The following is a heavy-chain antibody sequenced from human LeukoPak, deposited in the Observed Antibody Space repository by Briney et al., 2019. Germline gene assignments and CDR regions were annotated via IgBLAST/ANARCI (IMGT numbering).Heavy chain of an antibody. CDR1: GFTFSSYW. CDR3: ARDGVEPGIYFDY. V-gene: IGHV3-7*01. CDR2: IKQDGSEK. Sequence: GSLRLSCAASGFTFSSYWMNWVRQAPGKGLEWVANIKQDGSEKYYVDSVKGRFTISRDNAKNSLYLQMNSLRAEDTAVYYCARDGVEPGIYFDYWGQGALVTVSS. J-gene: IGHJ4*02. D-gene: IGHD2-2*01.